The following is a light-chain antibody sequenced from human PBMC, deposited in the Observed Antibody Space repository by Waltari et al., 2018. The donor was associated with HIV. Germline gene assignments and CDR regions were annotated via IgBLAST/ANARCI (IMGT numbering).Light chain of an antibody. CDR1: QNINSW. J-gene: IGKJ1*01. CDR3: QHYQTYPWT. Sequence: DIQMTQSPFTLSASVGDRVTITCLASQNINSWLAWYQQKPGKAPKLLIYKASILESGVPSRFSGYKSGTEFTLTISSLHPDDFATYYCQHYQTYPWTFGQGTKVEIK. V-gene: IGKV1-5*03. CDR2: KAS.